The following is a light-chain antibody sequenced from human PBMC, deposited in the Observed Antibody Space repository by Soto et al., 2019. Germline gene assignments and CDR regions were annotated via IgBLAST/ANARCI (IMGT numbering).Light chain of an antibody. V-gene: IGKV1-9*01. J-gene: IGKJ2*01. CDR2: TAS. Sequence: DIQLTQSPSFLSASVGDRVTITCRASQGISSYLAWYQQKPGKAPKLLISTASTLQSGVPSRFSANGSGTDFTLSISSLQPEDFATYYCQQLNGYPLYTFGQGTKLEIK. CDR3: QQLNGYPLYT. CDR1: QGISSY.